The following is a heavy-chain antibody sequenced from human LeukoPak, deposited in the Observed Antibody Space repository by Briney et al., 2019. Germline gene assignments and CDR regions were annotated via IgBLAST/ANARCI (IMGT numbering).Heavy chain of an antibody. D-gene: IGHD3-10*01. J-gene: IGHJ5*02. Sequence: GASVKVSCKASGGTFSSYAISWVRQAPGQGLEWMGRIIPILGIANYAQKFQGRVTITADKSTSTAYMELGSLRSEDTAVYYCARDGPRSYYGSGSYYKRFLDEGDPNWFDPWGQGTLVTVSS. CDR3: ARDGPRSYYGSGSYYKRFLDEGDPNWFDP. CDR1: GGTFSSYA. CDR2: IIPILGIA. V-gene: IGHV1-69*04.